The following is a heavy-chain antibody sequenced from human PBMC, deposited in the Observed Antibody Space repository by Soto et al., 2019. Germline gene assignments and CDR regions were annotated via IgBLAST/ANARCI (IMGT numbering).Heavy chain of an antibody. Sequence: SVKVSCKASGGTFSTSTFTWVRQAPGQGLEWMGRTIPLLNVADYAQDFQGRLTITADKSTSTTYMELTSLTSKDTAVYYCARDSPIGSTFSGYDAIDSWGQGTLVAVSS. J-gene: IGHJ4*02. CDR1: GGTFSTST. CDR2: TIPLLNVA. D-gene: IGHD5-12*01. V-gene: IGHV1-69*04. CDR3: ARDSPIGSTFSGYDAIDS.